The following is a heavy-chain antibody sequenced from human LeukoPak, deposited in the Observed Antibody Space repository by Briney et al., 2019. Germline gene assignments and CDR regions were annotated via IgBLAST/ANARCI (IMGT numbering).Heavy chain of an antibody. Sequence: SETLSLTCALYGGSFSGYYWSWIRQPPGKGLEWIGEINYSGITNYNPSIKSRVTISIDTSKNQFSLKLTSVTAADTAVYYCARWGAHSSGWPTFDYWGQGTLVTVSS. J-gene: IGHJ4*02. CDR3: ARWGAHSSGWPTFDY. V-gene: IGHV4-34*01. CDR1: GGSFSGYY. D-gene: IGHD6-19*01. CDR2: INYSGIT.